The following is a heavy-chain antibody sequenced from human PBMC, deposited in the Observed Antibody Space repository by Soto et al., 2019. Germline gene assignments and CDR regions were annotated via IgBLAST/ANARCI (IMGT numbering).Heavy chain of an antibody. CDR2: INHSGST. D-gene: IGHD2-2*01. V-gene: IGHV4-34*01. J-gene: IGHJ5*02. CDR1: CGSFSGYY. Sequence: PSETLSLTCAVYCGSFSGYYWSWIRQPPGKGLEWIGEINHSGSTNYNPSLKSRVTISVDTSKNQFSLKLSSVTAADTAVYYCARGRVVVVPAARYNWFDPWGQGTLVTVSS. CDR3: ARGRVVVVPAARYNWFDP.